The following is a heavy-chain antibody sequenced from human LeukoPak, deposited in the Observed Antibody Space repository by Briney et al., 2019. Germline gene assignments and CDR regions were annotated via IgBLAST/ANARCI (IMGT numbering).Heavy chain of an antibody. CDR3: ARGAARLRIAVY. Sequence: SETLSLTCTVSGYSISSGYYWGWIRQPPGEGLEWIGSIYYSGSTYYNPSLKSRVTMSVDKSKNQFSLNLSSVTAADTAVYYCARGAARLRIAVYWGREPWSPSPQ. V-gene: IGHV4-38-2*02. CDR2: IYYSGST. D-gene: IGHD6-6*01. J-gene: IGHJ4*02. CDR1: GYSISSGYY.